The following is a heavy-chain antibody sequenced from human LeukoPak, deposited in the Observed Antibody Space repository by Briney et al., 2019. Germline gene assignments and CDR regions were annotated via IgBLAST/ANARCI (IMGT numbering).Heavy chain of an antibody. CDR2: IYYSGST. CDR1: RGAISSDY. J-gene: IGHJ4*02. CDR3: ARVTGYRIEDYFDY. D-gene: IGHD6-13*01. Sequence: EGLALTCAVPRGAISSDYWRWSRQPPGKGLEWIGYIYYSGSTNYNPSLKSRVTISVETSKNEFSLKLRSVTAADTAVYYCARVTGYRIEDYFDYWGQGTLVTVSS. V-gene: IGHV4-59*01.